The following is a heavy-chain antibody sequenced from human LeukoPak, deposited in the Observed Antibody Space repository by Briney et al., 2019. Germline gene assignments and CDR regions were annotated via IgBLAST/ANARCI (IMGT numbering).Heavy chain of an antibody. Sequence: PGRSLRLSCAASGFTFSTYVFHWVRQAPGKGLEWVSAISGSGGSTYYADSVKGRFTISRDNSKNTLYLQMNSLRPEDTAVYYCARDISEVTAGARYFDYWGQGTLVTVSS. V-gene: IGHV3-23*01. CDR2: ISGSGGST. CDR1: GFTFSTYV. CDR3: ARDISEVTAGARYFDY. D-gene: IGHD4/OR15-4a*01. J-gene: IGHJ4*02.